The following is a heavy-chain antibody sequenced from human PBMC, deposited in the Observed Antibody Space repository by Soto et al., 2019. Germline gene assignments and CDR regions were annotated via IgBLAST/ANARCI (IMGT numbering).Heavy chain of an antibody. V-gene: IGHV1-69*01. D-gene: IGHD3-22*01. CDR3: ARDGPRDYDSSCYYFESAFDI. J-gene: IGHJ3*02. CDR1: GGTFSSYA. Sequence: QVQLVQSGAEVKKPGSSVKVSCKASGGTFSSYAISWVRQAPGQGLEWMGGIIPIFGTANYAQKFQGRVTITADESTSTAYMELSSLRSEDTAVYYCARDGPRDYDSSCYYFESAFDIWGQGTMVTVSS. CDR2: IIPIFGTA.